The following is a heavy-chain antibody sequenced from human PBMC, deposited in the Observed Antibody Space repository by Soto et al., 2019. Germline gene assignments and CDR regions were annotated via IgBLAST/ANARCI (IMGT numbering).Heavy chain of an antibody. D-gene: IGHD2-15*01. CDR3: ARDGYGVVVYGYGMDA. Sequence: QVQLVQSGAEVKKPGASVKVSCKASGYTFTSYGISWVRQAPGQGLEWMGWISAYNGNTNYAQKLQGRVTMTTDTXTXRAYMELRSLRSDDTAVYYCARDGYGVVVYGYGMDAWGQGTTVTVSS. J-gene: IGHJ6*02. V-gene: IGHV1-18*01. CDR1: GYTFTSYG. CDR2: ISAYNGNT.